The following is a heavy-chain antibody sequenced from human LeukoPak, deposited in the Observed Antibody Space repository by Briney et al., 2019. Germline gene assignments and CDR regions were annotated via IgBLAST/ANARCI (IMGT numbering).Heavy chain of an antibody. D-gene: IGHD5-18*01. CDR2: IYHSGST. Sequence: SQTLSLTCVVSGGSISSGGYSWSWIRQPPGKGLEWIGYIYHSGSTYYNPPLKSRVTISVDRSKNQFSLKLSSVTAADTAVYYCARTWIQLWPEEYYFDYWGQGTLVTVSS. J-gene: IGHJ4*02. CDR1: GGSISSGGYS. V-gene: IGHV4-30-2*01. CDR3: ARTWIQLWPEEYYFDY.